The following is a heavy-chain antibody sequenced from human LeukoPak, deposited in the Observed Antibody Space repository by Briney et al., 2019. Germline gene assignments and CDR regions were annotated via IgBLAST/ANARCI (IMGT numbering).Heavy chain of an antibody. CDR3: ARDRGVAAAGTLDY. D-gene: IGHD6-13*01. CDR1: GFTFSSYG. Sequence: GGSLRLSCAASGFTFSSYGMHWVRQAPGKGLEWVAVIWYDGSNKYYADSVKGRFTISRDNSKNTLYPQMNSLRAEDTAVYYCARDRGVAAAGTLDYWGQGTLVTVSS. J-gene: IGHJ4*02. V-gene: IGHV3-33*01. CDR2: IWYDGSNK.